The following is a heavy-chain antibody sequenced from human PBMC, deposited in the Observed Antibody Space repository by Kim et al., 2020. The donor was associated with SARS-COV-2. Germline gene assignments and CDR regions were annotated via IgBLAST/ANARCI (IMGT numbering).Heavy chain of an antibody. Sequence: ASVKVSCKASGYTFTGYYMHWVRQAPGQGLEWMGRINPNSGGTNYAQKFQGRVTMTRDTSISTAYMELSRLRSDDTAVYYCARVGEHLTYYYDSSAIWGQGTMVTVSS. CDR1: GYTFTGYY. D-gene: IGHD3-22*01. CDR2: INPNSGGT. CDR3: ARVGEHLTYYYDSSAI. J-gene: IGHJ3*02. V-gene: IGHV1-2*02.